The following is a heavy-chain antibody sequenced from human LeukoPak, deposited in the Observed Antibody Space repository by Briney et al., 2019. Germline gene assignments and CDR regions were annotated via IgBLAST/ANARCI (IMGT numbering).Heavy chain of an antibody. Sequence: SETLSLTCTVSGGSISNFYWNWIRQSAGKGLEWIGLISGRGSTNYNPSLKSRVTMSVDTSKNQFSLILTSVTAADTAVYYCARDLPTLPYNWFDPWGQGTLVTVSS. J-gene: IGHJ5*02. CDR1: GGSISNFY. D-gene: IGHD5/OR15-5a*01. V-gene: IGHV4-4*07. CDR3: ARDLPTLPYNWFDP. CDR2: ISGRGST.